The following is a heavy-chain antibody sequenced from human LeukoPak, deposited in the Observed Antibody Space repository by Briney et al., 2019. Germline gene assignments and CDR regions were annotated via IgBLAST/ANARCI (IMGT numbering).Heavy chain of an antibody. CDR3: ARGKDDCSSTSCYYYYYMDV. V-gene: IGHV4-59*01. D-gene: IGHD2-2*01. CDR1: GGSISSYY. Sequence: PSETLSLTCTVSGGSISSYYWSWIRQPPGKGLEWIGCIYYRGSTNYNPSLKSRVTISVDTSKNQFSLKLSSVTAADTAVYYCARGKDDCSSTSCYYYYYMDVWGKGPRSPSP. J-gene: IGHJ6*03. CDR2: IYYRGST.